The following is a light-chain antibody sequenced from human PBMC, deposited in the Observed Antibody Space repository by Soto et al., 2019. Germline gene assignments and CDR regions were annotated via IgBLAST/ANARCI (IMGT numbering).Light chain of an antibody. CDR3: QSYDSSLSGSV. Sequence: QSVLTQPPSVSGAPGQRVTISCTGSSSNIGAGHDVHWYQQFPGTAPKLLIYDNSNRPSGVPDRISGSKSGTSASLAITGLQADDEADYYCQSYDSSLSGSVFGGGTKLTVL. CDR2: DNS. CDR1: SSNIGAGHD. V-gene: IGLV1-40*01. J-gene: IGLJ2*01.